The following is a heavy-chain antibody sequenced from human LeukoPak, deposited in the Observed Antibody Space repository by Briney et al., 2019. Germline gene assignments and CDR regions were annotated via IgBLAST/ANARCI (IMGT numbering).Heavy chain of an antibody. V-gene: IGHV3-23*01. CDR2: IRGSGGTT. Sequence: GGSLRLSCAASGFTFSSYAMTWVRQAPGKGLEWVSAIRGSGGTTFYADSVKGRFTVSRDNSKNTLYLQMNSLRAEDTAVYYCGTGWAIDFWGQGTLVTVSS. J-gene: IGHJ4*02. CDR1: GFTFSSYA. D-gene: IGHD5-24*01. CDR3: GTGWAIDF.